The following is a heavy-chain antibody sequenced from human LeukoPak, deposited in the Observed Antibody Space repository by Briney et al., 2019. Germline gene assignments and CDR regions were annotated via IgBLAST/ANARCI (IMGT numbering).Heavy chain of an antibody. D-gene: IGHD3-3*01. Sequence: GRSLRLSCAASGFTFSSYAMHWVRQAPGKGLEWVAVISYDGSNKYYADSVKGRFTISRDNSKNTLYLQMNSLRAEDTAVYYCARAFLEWLLSEDYWGREPWSPSPQ. CDR3: ARAFLEWLLSEDY. V-gene: IGHV3-30-3*01. CDR1: GFTFSSYA. CDR2: ISYDGSNK. J-gene: IGHJ4*02.